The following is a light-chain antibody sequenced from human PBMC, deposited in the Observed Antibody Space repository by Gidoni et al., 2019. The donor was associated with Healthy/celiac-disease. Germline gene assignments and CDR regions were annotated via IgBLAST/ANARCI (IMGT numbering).Light chain of an antibody. Sequence: EILLPQSPGPLSLSPGERATLSCRASQSVSSSYLAWYQQKPGQAPRLLIYGASSRATGIPDRFSGSGSGTDFTLTISRLEPEDFAVYYCQQYGSSEWTFGQGTKVEIK. CDR1: QSVSSSY. CDR2: GAS. CDR3: QQYGSSEWT. J-gene: IGKJ1*01. V-gene: IGKV3-20*01.